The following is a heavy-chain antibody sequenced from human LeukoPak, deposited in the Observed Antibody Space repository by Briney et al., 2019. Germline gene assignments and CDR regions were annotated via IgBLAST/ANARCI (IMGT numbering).Heavy chain of an antibody. CDR2: IYSGGGT. Sequence: GGSLRLSCAASGFIVSSNYMSWVRQAPGKGLDCVSLIYSGGGTYYGDSVKGRFTISRDKSKNTLYLQMNSLRAEDTAVYYCARVRGGSGRSYAADAFDIWGQGTMVTVSS. V-gene: IGHV3-53*01. CDR1: GFIVSSNY. J-gene: IGHJ3*02. D-gene: IGHD1-26*01. CDR3: ARVRGGSGRSYAADAFDI.